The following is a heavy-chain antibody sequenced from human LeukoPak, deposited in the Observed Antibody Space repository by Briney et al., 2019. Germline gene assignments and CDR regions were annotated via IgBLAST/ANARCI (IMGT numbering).Heavy chain of an antibody. CDR1: GFTFSGYW. CDR2: IKQDGSEK. Sequence: PGGSLRLSCAASGFTFSGYWMTWFRQAPGKGLEWVANIKQDGSEKYYVDSVKGRFTISRDNAQNSLYLQMSSLRAEDTAVYYCARGRGIDYWGQGTLVTVSS. J-gene: IGHJ4*02. D-gene: IGHD3-10*01. V-gene: IGHV3-7*03. CDR3: ARGRGIDY.